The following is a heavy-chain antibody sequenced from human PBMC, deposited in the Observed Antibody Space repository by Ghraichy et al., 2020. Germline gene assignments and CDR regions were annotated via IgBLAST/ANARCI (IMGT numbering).Heavy chain of an antibody. D-gene: IGHD2-2*01. Sequence: SVKVSCKASGGTFSSYAISWVRQAPGQGLEWMGGIIPIFGTANYAQKFQGRVTITADESTSTAYMELSSLRSEDTAVYYCARVHCSSTSCPAGYYYGMDVWGQGTTVTVSS. CDR1: GGTFSSYA. J-gene: IGHJ6*02. CDR2: IIPIFGTA. CDR3: ARVHCSSTSCPAGYYYGMDV. V-gene: IGHV1-69*13.